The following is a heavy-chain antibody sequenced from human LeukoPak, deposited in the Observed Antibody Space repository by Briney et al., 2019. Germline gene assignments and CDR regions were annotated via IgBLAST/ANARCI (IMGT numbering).Heavy chain of an antibody. V-gene: IGHV3-30*18. CDR2: LSYDGSNK. CDR3: AKTGYCSGGSCYSGYYFDY. D-gene: IGHD2-15*01. CDR1: GFTFSSYG. J-gene: IGHJ4*02. Sequence: GGSLRLSCAASGFTFSSYGMHWVRQAPGKGLEWVAVLSYDGSNKYYADSVKGRFTISRDNSKNTLYLQMNSLRAEDTAVYYYAKTGYCSGGSCYSGYYFDYWGQGTLVTVSS.